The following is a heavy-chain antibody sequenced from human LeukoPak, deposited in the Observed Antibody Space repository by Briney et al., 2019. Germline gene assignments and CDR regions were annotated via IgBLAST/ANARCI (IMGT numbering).Heavy chain of an antibody. J-gene: IGHJ6*03. V-gene: IGHV6-1*01. Sequence: SQTLSLTCAISGDSVFSNSAAWNWIRQSPSRGLEWLGRTYYRSKWYNDYAVSVKSRITINPDTSKNQFSLQLNSVTPEDTAVYYCARDRVVTTFLLYNYYYYYYMDVWGKGTTVTVSS. D-gene: IGHD2-21*02. CDR2: TYYRSKWYN. CDR3: ARDRVVTTFLLYNYYYYYYMDV. CDR1: GDSVFSNSAA.